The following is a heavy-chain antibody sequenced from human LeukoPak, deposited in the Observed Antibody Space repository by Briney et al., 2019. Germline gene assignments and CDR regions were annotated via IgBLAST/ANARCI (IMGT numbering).Heavy chain of an antibody. CDR1: GGSLSDYY. V-gene: IGHV4-4*07. CDR2: IYTSGST. D-gene: IGHD3-9*01. CDR3: ARDPVYDILTGYHRYYYYMDV. J-gene: IGHJ6*03. Sequence: SETLSLTCTVSGGSLSDYYWSWIRQPAGKGLEWIGRIYTSGSTTYNPSLKSRVTIAVDTSKNQFSLKLSSVTAADTAVYYCARDPVYDILTGYHRYYYYMDVWGKGTTVTVSS.